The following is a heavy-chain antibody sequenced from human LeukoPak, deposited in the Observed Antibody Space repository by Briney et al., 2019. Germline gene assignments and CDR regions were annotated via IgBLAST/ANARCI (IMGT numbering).Heavy chain of an antibody. CDR2: IYYSGST. V-gene: IGHV4-59*08. J-gene: IGHJ4*02. D-gene: IGHD3-16*02. CDR3: ARVSYRDYYFDY. CDR1: GGSISSYY. Sequence: SETLSLTCTVSGGSISSYYWSWIRQPPGKGLEWIGYIYYSGSTNYNPSLKSRVTISVDTSKNQFSLKLSSVTAADTAVYYCARVSYRDYYFDYWGQGTLVTVSS.